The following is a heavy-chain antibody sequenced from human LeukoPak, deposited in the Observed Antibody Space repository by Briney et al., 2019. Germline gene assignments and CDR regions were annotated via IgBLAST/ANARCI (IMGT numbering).Heavy chain of an antibody. CDR3: ARVDGYKSFDY. D-gene: IGHD5-24*01. Sequence: ASVKVSCKASGYTFTAHYIHWVRQAPGQGLESMGWINPNSGGTNYAQKFQGRVTMTRDTSISTAFMELSSLRSDDTAVYYCARVDGYKSFDYWGQGTLVTVSS. CDR1: GYTFTAHY. CDR2: INPNSGGT. J-gene: IGHJ4*02. V-gene: IGHV1-2*02.